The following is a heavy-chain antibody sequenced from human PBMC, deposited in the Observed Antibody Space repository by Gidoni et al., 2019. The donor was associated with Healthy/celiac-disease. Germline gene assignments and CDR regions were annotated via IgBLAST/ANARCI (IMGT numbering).Heavy chain of an antibody. V-gene: IGHV3-30*04. CDR1: GFPFSSHA. J-gene: IGHJ3*02. CDR3: ARGPVVVITTGSAFDI. CDR2: ISYDGSNK. Sequence: QVQLVESGGGVVQPGRSLRLSCAASGFPFSSHAMHWVRQAPGKGLEWVAVISYDGSNKYYADSVKGRFTISRDNSKNTLYLQMNSLRAEDTAVYYCARGPVVVITTGSAFDIWGQGTMVTVSS. D-gene: IGHD3-22*01.